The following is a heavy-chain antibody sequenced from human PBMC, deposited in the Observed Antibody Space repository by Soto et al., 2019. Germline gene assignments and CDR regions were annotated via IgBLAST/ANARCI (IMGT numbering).Heavy chain of an antibody. D-gene: IGHD6-6*01. CDR1: GGTFSSYA. CDR3: ARDPYSSSSKYYYYYGMDV. V-gene: IGHV1-69*01. CDR2: IIPIFGTA. Sequence: QVQLVQSGAEVKKPGSSVKVSCKASGGTFSSYAISWVRQAPGQGLEWMGGIIPIFGTANYAQKIQGRVTITADESTSTAYMELSSLRSEDTAVYYCARDPYSSSSKYYYYYGMDVWGQGTTVTVSS. J-gene: IGHJ6*02.